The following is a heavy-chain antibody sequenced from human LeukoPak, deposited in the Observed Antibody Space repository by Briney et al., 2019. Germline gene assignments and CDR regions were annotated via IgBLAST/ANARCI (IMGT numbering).Heavy chain of an antibody. D-gene: IGHD3-22*01. V-gene: IGHV4-59*01. CDR2: IYYSGST. J-gene: IGHJ4*02. CDR3: ARDTSGYRRGSFDY. Sequence: SETLSLTCTVSGGSINSYYWSWLRQPPGKGLEWIGYIYYSGSTNYNPSHKSRVNISLDTSNNQFSLKLSSVTAADTAGYYCARDTSGYRRGSFDYWGRGTLVTVST. CDR1: GGSINSYY.